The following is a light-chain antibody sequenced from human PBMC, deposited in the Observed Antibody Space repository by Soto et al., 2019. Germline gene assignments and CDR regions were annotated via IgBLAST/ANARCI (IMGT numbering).Light chain of an antibody. J-gene: IGKJ3*01. Sequence: EIVLTQSPATLSLSPGERATLSCRASQSVSSYLAWYQQKPGQAPRLLIYDASNRATGIPARFSGSGSGTDFTLTISSLEPEDFAVDYCQQRSNWPPTFGPGTKVEIK. CDR2: DAS. CDR3: QQRSNWPPT. CDR1: QSVSSY. V-gene: IGKV3-11*01.